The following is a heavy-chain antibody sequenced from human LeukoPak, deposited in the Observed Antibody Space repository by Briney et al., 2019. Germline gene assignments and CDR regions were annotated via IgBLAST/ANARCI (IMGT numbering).Heavy chain of an antibody. J-gene: IGHJ4*02. D-gene: IGHD3-10*01. CDR3: ARDLLGELYLDF. CDR2: ISSTSTYI. CDR1: GFTFVSYT. V-gene: IGHV3-21*01. Sequence: PGESLRLSCAASGFTFVSYTMNWFRQAPGKGLEWVSSISSTSTYIYYADSVKGRFTISRDNGGNSLYLQMNSLRAEDTAVYYCARDLLGELYLDFWGQGTLVTVSS.